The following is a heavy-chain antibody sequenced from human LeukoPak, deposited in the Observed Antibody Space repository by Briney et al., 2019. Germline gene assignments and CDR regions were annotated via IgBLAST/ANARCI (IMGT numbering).Heavy chain of an antibody. V-gene: IGHV1-69*13. CDR2: IIPIFGTA. J-gene: IGHJ5*02. CDR1: GGTFSSYA. Sequence: SVKVSCKASGGTFSSYAIGWVRQAPGQGLEWMGGIIPIFGTANYAQKFQGRVTITADESTSTAYMELSSLRSEDTAVYYCARDQVPLSPFNWFDPWGQGTLVTVSS. CDR3: ARDQVPLSPFNWFDP.